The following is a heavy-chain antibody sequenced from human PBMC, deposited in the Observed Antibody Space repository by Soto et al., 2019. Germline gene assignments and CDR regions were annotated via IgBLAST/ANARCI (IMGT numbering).Heavy chain of an antibody. CDR2: IKQDGSEK. CDR3: ARVFSSPFRSFYYYYGMDV. V-gene: IGHV3-7*01. D-gene: IGHD6-6*01. CDR1: GFSFSSLW. Sequence: GGSLRLSCAASGFSFSSLWMSWVRQAPGKGLEWVANIKQDGSEKYYVDSVKGRFTISRDNAKNSLYMQMNSLRVEDTAVYYCARVFSSPFRSFYYYYGMDVCGQGTTLIVSS. J-gene: IGHJ6*02.